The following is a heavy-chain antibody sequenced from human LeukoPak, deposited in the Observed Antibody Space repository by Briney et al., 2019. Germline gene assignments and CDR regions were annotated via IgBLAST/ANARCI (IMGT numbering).Heavy chain of an antibody. J-gene: IGHJ6*03. D-gene: IGHD2-21*01. Sequence: GESLKISCAASGFTFDDYAMHWVRQAPGKGLEWVSLISGDGGSTYYADSMKGRFTTSRDNSKNSLYLQMNSLRTEDTALYYCAKDPYHGYMDVWGKGTTVTVSS. CDR3: AKDPYHGYMDV. CDR2: ISGDGGST. V-gene: IGHV3-43*02. CDR1: GFTFDDYA.